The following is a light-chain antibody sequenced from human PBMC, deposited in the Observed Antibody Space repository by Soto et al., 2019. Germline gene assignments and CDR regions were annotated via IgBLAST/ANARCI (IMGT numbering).Light chain of an antibody. V-gene: IGKV1D-12*01. J-gene: IGKJ1*01. CDR3: QQANSFPRT. CDR2: AAS. Sequence: DIEMTQSPSSVSASVGDRVTITCRASQAISTWFAWYQQKPGKAPKLLIYAASNLQTGVPSRFSRSGSGTDFTLAISRRQPEDFATYYCQQANSFPRTFGQGTKVEIK. CDR1: QAISTW.